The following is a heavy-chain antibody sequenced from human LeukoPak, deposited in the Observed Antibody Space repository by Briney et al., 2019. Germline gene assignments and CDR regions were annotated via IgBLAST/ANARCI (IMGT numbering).Heavy chain of an antibody. CDR2: IYPGDSDT. CDR1: GYSFTSYW. J-gene: IGHJ3*02. V-gene: IGHV5-51*01. D-gene: IGHD3-16*01. Sequence: GESLKISCKGSGYSFTSYWIGWVRPMPGKGLEWMGIIYPGDSDTRYSPSFQGQVTISADKSISTAYLQWSSLKASDTAMYYCARQCRALPEEGENAFDIWGQGTMVTVSS. CDR3: ARQCRALPEEGENAFDI.